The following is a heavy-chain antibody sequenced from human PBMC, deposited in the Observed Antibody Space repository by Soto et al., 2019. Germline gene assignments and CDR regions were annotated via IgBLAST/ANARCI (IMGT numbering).Heavy chain of an antibody. D-gene: IGHD6-13*01. V-gene: IGHV3-13*01. CDR3: TRGAAGFDY. Sequence: EVQLVESRGDLVQPGGSLRLSCAASGFTFSRYDFHWVRQATGKGLEWVSAIGTAGDTYYAGSVKGRFTISRENAKNSLYLQMNSMRAGDTAVYYCTRGAAGFDYWGQGTLVTVSS. CDR1: GFTFSRYD. J-gene: IGHJ4*02. CDR2: IGTAGDT.